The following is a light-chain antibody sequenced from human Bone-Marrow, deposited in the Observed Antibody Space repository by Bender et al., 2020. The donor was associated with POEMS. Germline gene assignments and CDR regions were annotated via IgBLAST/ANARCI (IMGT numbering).Light chain of an antibody. CDR2: EVN. CDR1: SADVGSYNL. J-gene: IGLJ3*02. V-gene: IGLV2-23*02. Sequence: QSALTQPASVSGSPGQSITISCAGSSADVGSYNLVSWYLQHPGTAPKLLLYEVNKRPSGVSDRFSGSKSGSTASLTISGLQADDEVDYYCCSYAGSRTFVLFGGGTKLTVL. CDR3: CSYAGSRTFVL.